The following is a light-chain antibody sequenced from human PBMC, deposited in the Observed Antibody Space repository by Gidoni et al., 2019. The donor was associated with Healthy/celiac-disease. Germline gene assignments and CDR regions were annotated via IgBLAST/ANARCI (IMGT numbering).Light chain of an antibody. CDR3: QQYHSTPQAWT. Sequence: DIVMTQSPDSLAVSLGERATINCKSSQSVLYSSTNKNYLAWYQQKPGQPPKLLIYWASTRESGVPDRVSGSGSGTDFTLTISSLQAEDVAVYYCQQYHSTPQAWTFGQGTKVEIK. J-gene: IGKJ1*01. CDR2: WAS. CDR1: QSVLYSSTNKNY. V-gene: IGKV4-1*01.